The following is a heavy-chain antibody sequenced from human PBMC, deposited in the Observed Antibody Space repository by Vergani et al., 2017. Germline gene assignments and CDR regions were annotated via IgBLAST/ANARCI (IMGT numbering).Heavy chain of an antibody. Sequence: EVQLVESGGGVVRPGGSLRLSCAASGFTFDDYGMSWGRHAPGKGLEWFSGINWNGGSTGYADSVKGRFTISRDNAKNSLYLQMNSLRAEDTALYYCARALWFGELLNWYFDLWGRGTLVTVSS. CDR2: INWNGGST. D-gene: IGHD3-10*01. CDR1: GFTFDDYG. CDR3: ARALWFGELLNWYFDL. V-gene: IGHV3-20*04. J-gene: IGHJ2*01.